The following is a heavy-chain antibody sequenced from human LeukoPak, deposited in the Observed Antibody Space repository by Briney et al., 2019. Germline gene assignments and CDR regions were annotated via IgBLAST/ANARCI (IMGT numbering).Heavy chain of an antibody. CDR3: ARGTHDYGDYGTAWFDP. J-gene: IGHJ5*02. D-gene: IGHD4-17*01. Sequence: ASVKVSCKAFGYTFTSNYMHWVRQAPGQGPEWMGVISPSGGSTTYAQKFQGRVTITRNTSISTAYMELSSLRSEDTAVYYCARGTHDYGDYGTAWFDPWGQGTLVTVSS. V-gene: IGHV1-46*01. CDR1: GYTFTSNY. CDR2: ISPSGGST.